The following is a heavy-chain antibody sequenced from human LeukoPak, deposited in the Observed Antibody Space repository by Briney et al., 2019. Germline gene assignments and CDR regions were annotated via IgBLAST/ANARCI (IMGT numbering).Heavy chain of an antibody. CDR3: IRAPRGEGGNNWFNP. D-gene: IGHD3-10*01. CDR2: ISPDGRKT. V-gene: IGHV3-74*01. CDR1: GFTFSNFW. Sequence: GGSLRLYCAASGFTFSNFWMHWVRQAPEKGLVWVSRISPDGRKTDYADSVKGRFIISRENAESTLYLQMNILRPEDTAVYYGIRAPRGEGGNNWFNPWGQGTLVTVSS. J-gene: IGHJ5*02.